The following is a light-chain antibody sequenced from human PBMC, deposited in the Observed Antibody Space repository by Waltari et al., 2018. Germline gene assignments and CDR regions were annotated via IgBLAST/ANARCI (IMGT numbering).Light chain of an antibody. CDR3: QQYNTYST. Sequence: DIQMTQSPSTLSASVGDRVTITCRASQSINNWLAWDQQKPGKAPKLLIYKASSLESGVPPRFSGSGSETEFTLTISSLQPDDFATYFCQQYNTYSTFGQGTKVDIK. V-gene: IGKV1-5*03. CDR1: QSINNW. J-gene: IGKJ1*01. CDR2: KAS.